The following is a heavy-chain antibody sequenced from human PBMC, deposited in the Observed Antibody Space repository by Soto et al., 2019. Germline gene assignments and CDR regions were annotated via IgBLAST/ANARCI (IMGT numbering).Heavy chain of an antibody. CDR2: ISWNSGSI. CDR1: GFTFDDYA. D-gene: IGHD6-6*01. V-gene: IGHV3-9*01. Sequence: GGSLRLSCAASGFTFDDYAMHWVRQAPGKGLEWVSGISWNSGSIGYADSVKGRFTISRDNAKNSLYLQMNSLRAEDTALYYCAKDKSIAARHFDYWGQGTLVTVSS. CDR3: AKDKSIAARHFDY. J-gene: IGHJ4*02.